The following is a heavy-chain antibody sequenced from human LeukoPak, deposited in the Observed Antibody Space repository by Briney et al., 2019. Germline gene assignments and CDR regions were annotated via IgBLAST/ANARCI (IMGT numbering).Heavy chain of an antibody. J-gene: IGHJ6*02. Sequence: GGSLRLSCAASGLTFGRYWLTWVRQAPGKGLEWVANINQDGSESNYVDSVKGRFTISRDNAKSSLYLQMDSLKIEDTGVYYCSRGPILLWIHNGIDVWGQGTTVTVSS. CDR3: SRGPILLWIHNGIDV. V-gene: IGHV3-7*03. CDR2: INQDGSES. D-gene: IGHD5-18*01. CDR1: GLTFGRYW.